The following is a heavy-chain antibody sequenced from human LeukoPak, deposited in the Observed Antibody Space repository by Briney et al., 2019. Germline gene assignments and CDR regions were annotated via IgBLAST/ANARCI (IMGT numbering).Heavy chain of an antibody. CDR1: GYSVTGNY. CDR2: INPDSGVT. D-gene: IGHD2-2*01. CDR3: ARDRGDYYYTSTTCSGGAFDF. V-gene: IGHV1-2*02. Sequence: ASVKVSCKSSGYSVTGNYLNWVRQAPGQGLEWVGWINPDSGVTKYAQKFQGRVTMTRDTSISTAYMDLSSLISDDMAVYYCARDRGDYYYTSTTCSGGAFDFWGQGTVVTVSS. J-gene: IGHJ3*01.